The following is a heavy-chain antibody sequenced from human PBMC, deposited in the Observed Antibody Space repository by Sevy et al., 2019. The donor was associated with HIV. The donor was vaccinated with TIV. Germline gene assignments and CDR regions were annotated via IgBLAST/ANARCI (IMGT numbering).Heavy chain of an antibody. V-gene: IGHV3-33*01. J-gene: IGHJ4*02. CDR2: IWYDGSNK. CDR1: GFTFSSYG. CDR3: ARDSRITMVRGVTIDY. D-gene: IGHD3-10*01. Sequence: GGSLRLSCAASGFTFSSYGMHWVRQAPGKGLEWVAVIWYDGSNKYYADSVKGRFTISRDNSKNTLYLQMNSLRAEDTAVYYCARDSRITMVRGVTIDYWVQGTLVTVSS.